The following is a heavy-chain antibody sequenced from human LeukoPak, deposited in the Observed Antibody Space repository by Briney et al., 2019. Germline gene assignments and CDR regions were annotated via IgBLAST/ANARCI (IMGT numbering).Heavy chain of an antibody. Sequence: SETLSLTCTVSGGSINSYFWTWIRQPPGKGLEWIGYIYYSGSTNYNPSLKSRVTISVDTSKNHFSLKLGSVTAADTAVYYCARFSSSWYGVDVWGKGITVTVPS. J-gene: IGHJ6*04. D-gene: IGHD6-13*01. CDR1: GGSINSYF. V-gene: IGHV4-59*01. CDR3: ARFSSSWYGVDV. CDR2: IYYSGST.